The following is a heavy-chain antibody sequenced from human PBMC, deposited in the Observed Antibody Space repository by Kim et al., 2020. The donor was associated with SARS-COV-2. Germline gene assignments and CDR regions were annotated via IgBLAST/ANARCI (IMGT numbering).Heavy chain of an antibody. D-gene: IGHD6-13*01. CDR2: INSDGSST. V-gene: IGHV3-74*01. CDR3: ARVRPGIAAAGAFDY. Sequence: GGSLRLSCAASGFTFSSYWMPWVRQAPGKGLVWVSRINSDGSSTSYADSVKGRFTISRDNAKNTLYLQMNSLRAEDTAVYYCARVRPGIAAAGAFDYWGQGSLVTVSS. CDR1: GFTFSSYW. J-gene: IGHJ4*02.